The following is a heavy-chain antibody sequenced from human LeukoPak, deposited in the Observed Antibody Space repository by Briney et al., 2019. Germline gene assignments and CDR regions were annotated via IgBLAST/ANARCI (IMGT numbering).Heavy chain of an antibody. CDR3: ARGYGFFDY. CDR2: IYYSGST. J-gene: IGHJ4*02. Sequence: SETLSLTCTVSGGSISSYYWNWVRQPPGKGLEWIGYIYYSGSTNYNPSLKSRVTISVDTSKNQFSLTLSSVTAADTAVYSCARGYGFFDYWGPGNPGHRLL. CDR1: GGSISSYY. V-gene: IGHV4-59*01. D-gene: IGHD4-17*01.